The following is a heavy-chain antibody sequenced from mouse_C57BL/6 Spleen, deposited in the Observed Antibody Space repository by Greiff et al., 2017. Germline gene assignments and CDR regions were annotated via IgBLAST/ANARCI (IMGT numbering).Heavy chain of an antibody. D-gene: IGHD2-1*01. V-gene: IGHV1-82*01. CDR1: GYAFSSSW. CDR3: ARGDGNYPSFAY. CDR2: IYPGDGDT. Sequence: VQLQQSGPELVKPGASVKISCKASGYAFSSSWMNWVKQRPGKGLEWIGRIYPGDGDTNYNGKFKGKATLTADKSSSTAYMQLSSLTAEDSAVYFCARGDGNYPSFAYWGQGTLVTVSA. J-gene: IGHJ3*01.